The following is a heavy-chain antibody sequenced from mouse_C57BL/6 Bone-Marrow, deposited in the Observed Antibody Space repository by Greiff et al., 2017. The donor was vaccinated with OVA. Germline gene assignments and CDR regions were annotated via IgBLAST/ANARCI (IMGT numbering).Heavy chain of an antibody. CDR2: ISDGGSYT. J-gene: IGHJ4*01. D-gene: IGHD1-1*01. V-gene: IGHV5-4*01. CDR3: ARDNYYGSSRGAMDY. Sequence: EVQGVESGGGLVKPGGSLKLSCAASGFTFSSYAMSWVRQTPEKRLEWVATISDGGSYTYYPDNVKGRFTISRDNAKNNLYLQMSHLKSEDTAMYYCARDNYYGSSRGAMDYWGQGTSVTVSS. CDR1: GFTFSSYA.